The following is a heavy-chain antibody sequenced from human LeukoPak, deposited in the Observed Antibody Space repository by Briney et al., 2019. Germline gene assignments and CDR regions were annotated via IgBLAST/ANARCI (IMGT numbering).Heavy chain of an antibody. CDR2: IWNDGSNQ. CDR3: ARDRAKTYFDY. V-gene: IGHV3-33*01. J-gene: IGHJ4*02. Sequence: GGSLRLSCAAFGLTFSYHGMHWARQTPGKGLEWVAFIWNDGSNQYYADSVKDRFTISRDNSRNTLYLQMNGLRAEDTAVYYCARDRAKTYFDYWGRGTLVIVSS. CDR1: GLTFSYHG. D-gene: IGHD4/OR15-4a*01.